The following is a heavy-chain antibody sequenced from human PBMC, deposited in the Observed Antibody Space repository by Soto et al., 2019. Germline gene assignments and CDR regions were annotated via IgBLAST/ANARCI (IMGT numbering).Heavy chain of an antibody. CDR3: ARDRADMVTNYHPIFDF. V-gene: IGHV3-74*01. CDR1: GFTFSSHW. D-gene: IGHD5-18*01. Sequence: GGSLRLSCAASGFTFSSHWMHWLRQLPGKGPVWVARIKNDGSSTRYADSVKGRFTISRDNARDTLYLQMHSLIAEDTAVYYCARDRADMVTNYHPIFDFWGQGTLVTVSS. CDR2: IKNDGSST. J-gene: IGHJ4*02.